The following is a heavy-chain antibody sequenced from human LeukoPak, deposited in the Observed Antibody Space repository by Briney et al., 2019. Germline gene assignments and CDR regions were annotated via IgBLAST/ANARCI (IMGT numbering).Heavy chain of an antibody. CDR1: GFIFSTYW. V-gene: IGHV3-74*01. Sequence: GGSLRLSCAASGFIFSTYWMHWVRQAPGKGLVWVSRINSDGSSTSYADSVKGRFTISRDSAKNTLYLQMNSLRAEDTAVYYCASQRWLQSSFDYWGQGTLVTVSS. D-gene: IGHD5-24*01. CDR3: ASQRWLQSSFDY. CDR2: INSDGSST. J-gene: IGHJ4*02.